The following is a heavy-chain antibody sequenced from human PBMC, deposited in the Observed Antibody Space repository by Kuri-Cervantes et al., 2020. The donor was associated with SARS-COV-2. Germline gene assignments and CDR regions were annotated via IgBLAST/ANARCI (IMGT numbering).Heavy chain of an antibody. D-gene: IGHD5-12*01. CDR1: GFTFSSYW. J-gene: IGHJ4*02. CDR3: VKGLRRSTRGYYFDY. V-gene: IGHV3-74*01. Sequence: GGSLRLSCAASGFTFSSYWMHWVRQAPGKGLVWVSRINSDGSSTSYADSVKGRFTISRDNAKNSLYLQMNSLRAEDTAVYYCVKGLRRSTRGYYFDYWGQGTLVTVSS. CDR2: INSDGSST.